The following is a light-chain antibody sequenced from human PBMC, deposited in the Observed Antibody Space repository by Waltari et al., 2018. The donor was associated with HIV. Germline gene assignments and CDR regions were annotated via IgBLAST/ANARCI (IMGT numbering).Light chain of an antibody. Sequence: DIQLAQSPSLLPASVGDRVTITCRASQDIGRFIAWYQQVPGKAPKLLIYSSSTLHSGVPSRFSGNVSGTDFTLTVSGLQPEDFVTYYFQQLNRNFALAFGGGTKVEL. V-gene: IGKV1-9*01. CDR1: QDIGRF. CDR2: SSS. J-gene: IGKJ4*01. CDR3: QQLNRNFALA.